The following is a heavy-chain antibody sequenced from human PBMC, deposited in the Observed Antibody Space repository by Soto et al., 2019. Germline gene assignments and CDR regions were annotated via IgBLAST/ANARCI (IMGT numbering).Heavy chain of an antibody. V-gene: IGHV6-1*01. CDR3: ARDLPAAGTGAYYFDY. CDR2: TYYRSKWYN. D-gene: IGHD6-13*01. Sequence: QSQTLSLTCAISGDSVSSNSAAWNWIRQSPSRGLEWLGRTYYRSKWYNDYAVSVKSRITINPDTSKNQFSLQLNSVTPEDTAVYYCARDLPAAGTGAYYFDYWGQGTLVTVSS. CDR1: GDSVSSNSAA. J-gene: IGHJ4*02.